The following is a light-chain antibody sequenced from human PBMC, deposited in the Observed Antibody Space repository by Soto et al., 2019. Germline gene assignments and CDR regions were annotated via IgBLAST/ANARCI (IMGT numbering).Light chain of an antibody. Sequence: QSVLTQTPSASGTPGQTVTISCSGSRSNIGNNAVSWYQQFPGTAPKLLIYNNNQRPPGVPDRFSGSKSGTSASLAISGLQSEDEADYYCATWDDSLNARGVFGGGTKVTVL. CDR3: ATWDDSLNARGV. CDR1: RSNIGNNA. J-gene: IGLJ3*02. CDR2: NNN. V-gene: IGLV1-44*01.